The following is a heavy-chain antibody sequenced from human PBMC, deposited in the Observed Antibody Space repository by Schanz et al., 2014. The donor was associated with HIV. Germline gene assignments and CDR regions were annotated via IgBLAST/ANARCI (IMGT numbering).Heavy chain of an antibody. CDR2: ISGSSGHT. Sequence: EVQLLESGGGLVQPGGSLRLSCAASGFTFSSYAMSWVRQAPGKGLEWVSGISGSSGHTWYADSVKGRFTISRDNSKNMLYLXTNSLRAEATAVYYCAKDSRLEWLNPYNYYGMDVWGQGTTVTVS. CDR3: AKDSRLEWLNPYNYYGMDV. D-gene: IGHD3-3*01. J-gene: IGHJ6*02. CDR1: GFTFSSYA. V-gene: IGHV3-23*01.